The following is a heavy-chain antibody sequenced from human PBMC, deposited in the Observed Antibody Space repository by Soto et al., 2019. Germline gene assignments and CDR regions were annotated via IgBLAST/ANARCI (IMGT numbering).Heavy chain of an antibody. CDR3: AKEVRGAPNYNNWFDP. Sequence: GGSLRLSCAASGFTFSSYGMHWVRQAPGKGLEWVAVISYDGSNKYYADSVKGRFTISRDNSKNTLYLQMNSLRAEDTAVYYCAKEVRGAPNYNNWFDPWGQGTLVTVSS. J-gene: IGHJ5*02. V-gene: IGHV3-30*18. CDR2: ISYDGSNK. CDR1: GFTFSSYG. D-gene: IGHD1-1*01.